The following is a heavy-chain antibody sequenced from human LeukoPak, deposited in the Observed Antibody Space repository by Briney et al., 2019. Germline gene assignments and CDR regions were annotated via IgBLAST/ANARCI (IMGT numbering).Heavy chain of an antibody. CDR1: GGSIINYY. CDR2: IYYSGGT. Sequence: SETLSLTCTLSGGSIINYYWTWIRQPPGKGLEWIGHIYYSGGTNYNPSLKSRVTISVDTSKKEFSLKLTSVIAADTAVYYCARVAKHFRGGLSFYFMDVWGIGTTVTISS. CDR3: ARVAKHFRGGLSFYFMDV. V-gene: IGHV4-59*01. J-gene: IGHJ6*03. D-gene: IGHD3-10*01.